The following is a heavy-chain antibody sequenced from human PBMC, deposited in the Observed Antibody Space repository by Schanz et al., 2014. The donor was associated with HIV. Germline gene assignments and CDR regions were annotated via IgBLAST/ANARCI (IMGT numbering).Heavy chain of an antibody. V-gene: IGHV1-2*02. CDR3: ASAGFDDSSGYPDY. Sequence: QVHLVQSGAEVKMPGASVKVSCKASGYTFTDYYMHWVRQAPGQGLEWMGWISPNSGGTNYAQKFQGRVTISRDTSISTAYMEVSRLRSDDTAVYYCASAGFDDSSGYPDYWGQGTLVTVSS. J-gene: IGHJ4*02. CDR2: ISPNSGGT. CDR1: GYTFTDYY. D-gene: IGHD3-22*01.